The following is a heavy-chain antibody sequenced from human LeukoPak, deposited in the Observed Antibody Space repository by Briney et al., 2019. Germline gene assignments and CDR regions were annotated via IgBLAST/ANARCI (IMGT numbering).Heavy chain of an antibody. D-gene: IGHD3-9*01. CDR2: IKQDGSEK. J-gene: IGHJ4*02. V-gene: IGHV3-7*01. Sequence: GGSLRLSCAASGFTFSSYWMSWVRQAPGKGLEWVANIKQDGSEKYCVDSVKGRFTISRVNSKNTLYLQMNSLRAEDTAVYYCARDRRRYDILTGYQIPKPVDYWGQGTLVTVSS. CDR3: ARDRRRYDILTGYQIPKPVDY. CDR1: GFTFSSYW.